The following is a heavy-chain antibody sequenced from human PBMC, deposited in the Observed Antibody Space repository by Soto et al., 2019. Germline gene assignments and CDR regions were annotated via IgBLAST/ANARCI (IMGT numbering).Heavy chain of an antibody. V-gene: IGHV4-59*01. J-gene: IGHJ6*02. CDR2: IFYSGST. CDR1: GGSISSYY. CDR3: ARGAAVYDFWSGHYYYYGMDV. D-gene: IGHD3-3*01. Sequence: SETLSLTCTVSGGSISSYYWSWIRQPPGKGLECFGYIFYSGSTNYNPSLKSRVTISVDTSKNQFSLKLSSVTAADTAVYYCARGAAVYDFWSGHYYYYGMDVWGQGTTVTVSS.